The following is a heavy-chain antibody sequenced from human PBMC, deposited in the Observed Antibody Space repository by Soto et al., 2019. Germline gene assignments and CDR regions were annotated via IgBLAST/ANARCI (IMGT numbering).Heavy chain of an antibody. Sequence: ASETLSLTCTVSGGSISSYYWSWIRQPPGKGLEWIGYIYYSGSTNYNPSLKSRVTISVDTSKNQFSLKLSSVTAADTAVYYCARLELREGFDAFDIWGQGTMVTVSS. J-gene: IGHJ3*02. D-gene: IGHD1-7*01. CDR1: GGSISSYY. CDR3: ARLELREGFDAFDI. CDR2: IYYSGST. V-gene: IGHV4-59*08.